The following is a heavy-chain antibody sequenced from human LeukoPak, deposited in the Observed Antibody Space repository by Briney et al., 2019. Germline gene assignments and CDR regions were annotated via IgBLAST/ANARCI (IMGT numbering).Heavy chain of an antibody. J-gene: IGHJ3*02. Sequence: AGGSLRLSCAASGFTFSSYAMSWVRQAPGKGLEWVSAISGSGGSTYYADSVKGRFTISRDNSKNTLYLQMNSLRAEDTAVYYCAKSGYCSGGSCYSGDAFDIWGQGTMVTASS. CDR1: GFTFSSYA. V-gene: IGHV3-23*01. CDR2: ISGSGGST. D-gene: IGHD2-15*01. CDR3: AKSGYCSGGSCYSGDAFDI.